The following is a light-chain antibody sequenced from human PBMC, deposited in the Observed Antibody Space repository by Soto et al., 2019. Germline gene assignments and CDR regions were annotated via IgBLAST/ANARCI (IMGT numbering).Light chain of an antibody. CDR2: EVS. CDR1: SNDIGAYKY. CDR3: SSYTSGSTLYV. Sequence: QSVLTKPAYGSGSPGQSITISYTGSSNDIGAYKYVSWYQHHPGKAPKLIIFEVSNRPSGVSNRFSGSKSGNTASLTISGLQAEDEADYYCSSYTSGSTLYVFGPGTKVTV. V-gene: IGLV2-14*01. J-gene: IGLJ1*01.